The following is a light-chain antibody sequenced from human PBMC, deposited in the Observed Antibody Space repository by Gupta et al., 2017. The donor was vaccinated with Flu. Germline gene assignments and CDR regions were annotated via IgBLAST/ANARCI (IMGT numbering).Light chain of an antibody. Sequence: QSALTQPASISGFPGQSITISCTGASSDFGPYNRVSWYQQSPGTAPRLIISEVYNRPSGVPDRFSGSRSGNTASLTISGLQAEDEADYYCSSFTSWNTWIFGGGTKLTVL. CDR3: SSFTSWNTWI. J-gene: IGLJ2*01. CDR1: SSDFGPYNR. CDR2: EVY. V-gene: IGLV2-18*02.